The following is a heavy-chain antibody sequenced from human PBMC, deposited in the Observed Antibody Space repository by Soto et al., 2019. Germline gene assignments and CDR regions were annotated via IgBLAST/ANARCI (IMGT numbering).Heavy chain of an antibody. CDR1: GGSISSGGCC. CDR3: AREDATNCFDY. CDR2: IYYSGST. V-gene: IGHV4-61*08. Sequence: PSETLSLTYTVSGGSISSGGCCWSWNRQHPGKGLEWIGYIYYSGSTNYNPSLKSRVTISVDTSKNQFSLKLSSVTAADTAVYYCAREDATNCFDYWGQGTLVTVSS. J-gene: IGHJ4*02.